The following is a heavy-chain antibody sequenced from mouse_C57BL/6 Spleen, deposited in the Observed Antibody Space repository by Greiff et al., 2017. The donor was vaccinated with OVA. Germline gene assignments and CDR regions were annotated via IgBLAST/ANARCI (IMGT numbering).Heavy chain of an antibody. Sequence: VQLKQSGPELVKPGASVKISCKASGYSFTGYYMNWVKQSPEKSLEWIGEINPSTGGTTYNQKFKAKATLTVDKSSSTAYMQLKRLTSEDSAVYYCARDYYGSSFDYWGQGTTLTVSS. J-gene: IGHJ2*01. V-gene: IGHV1-42*01. CDR3: ARDYYGSSFDY. CDR2: INPSTGGT. CDR1: GYSFTGYY. D-gene: IGHD1-1*01.